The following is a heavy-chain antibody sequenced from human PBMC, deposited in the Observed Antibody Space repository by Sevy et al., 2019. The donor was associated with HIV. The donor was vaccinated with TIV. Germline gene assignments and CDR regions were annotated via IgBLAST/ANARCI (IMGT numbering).Heavy chain of an antibody. CDR1: GFTFSSYS. Sequence: GGSLRLSCAASGFTFSSYSMNWVRQAPGKGLEWVSYISRRSSTIYYVDSVKGRLTIPRENAKNSLYLQMNSLRAEDTAVYYCARSPPYSSGWYGIDYWGQGTLVTVSS. J-gene: IGHJ4*02. CDR3: ARSPPYSSGWYGIDY. CDR2: ISRRSSTI. V-gene: IGHV3-48*01. D-gene: IGHD6-19*01.